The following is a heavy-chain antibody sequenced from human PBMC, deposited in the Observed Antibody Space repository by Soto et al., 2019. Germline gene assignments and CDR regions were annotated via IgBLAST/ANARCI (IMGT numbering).Heavy chain of an antibody. V-gene: IGHV4-34*01. D-gene: IGHD6-13*01. CDR2: INHSGST. J-gene: IGHJ6*02. CDR1: GGSFSGDY. CDR3: ARGPSSSWGYYYYGMDV. Sequence: SETLSLTCAVYGGSFSGDYWSWVRQPPGKGLEWIGEINHSGSTNYNPSLKSRVTISVDTSKNQFSLKLSSVTAAETAVYYCARGPSSSWGYYYYGMDVWGQGTTVTVSS.